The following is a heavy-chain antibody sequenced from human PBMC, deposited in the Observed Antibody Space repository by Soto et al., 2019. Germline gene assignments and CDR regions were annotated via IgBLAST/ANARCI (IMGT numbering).Heavy chain of an antibody. CDR3: AREGRP. Sequence: EVQLVESGGGLVQPGGSLRLSCAAFGFTVSSNYMSWVRQAPGKGLEWVSVIYSGGSTYFADSVKDRFSISRDNSKNTLHLQMNSLRAEDTAVYYCAREGRPWGQGTLVTVSS. J-gene: IGHJ5*02. CDR1: GFTVSSNY. V-gene: IGHV3-66*01. D-gene: IGHD2-15*01. CDR2: IYSGGST.